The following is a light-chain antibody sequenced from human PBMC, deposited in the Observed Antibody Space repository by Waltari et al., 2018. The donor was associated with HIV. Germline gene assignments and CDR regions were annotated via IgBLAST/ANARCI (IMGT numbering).Light chain of an antibody. CDR3: QQYNNWPWT. CDR2: GSS. Sequence: EIVMTQSPATLSVSPGERPTLSCRASKSVSSGLAWFQQNPGQGPRLLMYGSSIRATDIPARCSGSGSGTEFTLTINNLQSEDFAIYYCQQYNNWPWTFGQGTKVEI. J-gene: IGKJ1*01. CDR1: KSVSSG. V-gene: IGKV3-15*01.